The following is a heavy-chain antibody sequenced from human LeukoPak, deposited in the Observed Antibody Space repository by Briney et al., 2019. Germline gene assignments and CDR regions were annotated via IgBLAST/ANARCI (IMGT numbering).Heavy chain of an antibody. CDR3: AQGPVARAPAYYFDN. CDR2: LRYDGRNQ. V-gene: IGHV3-30*02. CDR1: GCTFNVYG. J-gene: IGHJ4*02. D-gene: IGHD6-19*01. Sequence: PGGSLRLSCVAPGCTFNVYGMSWVRQAPGKELEWVSFLRYDGRNQHYADSVGGRFTISRDNPNNTLYLQMNSLRPEDTAVYYCAQGPVARAPAYYFDNWGQGTLVTVSS.